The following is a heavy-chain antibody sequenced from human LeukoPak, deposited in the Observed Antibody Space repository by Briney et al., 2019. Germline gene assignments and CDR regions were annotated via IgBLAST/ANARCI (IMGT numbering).Heavy chain of an antibody. CDR3: ARRYYYDSSGFLY. V-gene: IGHV3-48*01. CDR1: GFTFSSYG. J-gene: IGHJ4*02. D-gene: IGHD3-22*01. CDR2: ISSSSNTV. Sequence: PGGSLRLSCAASGFTFSSYGMHWVRQAPGKGLEWISYISSSSNTVYYADSVKGRFTISRDNAKNSLFLQMNSLRAEDTAVYYCARRYYYDSSGFLYWGQGTLVTVSS.